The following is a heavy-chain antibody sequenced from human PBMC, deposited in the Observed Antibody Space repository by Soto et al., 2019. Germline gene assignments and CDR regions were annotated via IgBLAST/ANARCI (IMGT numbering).Heavy chain of an antibody. D-gene: IGHD2-8*01. CDR1: GYTFTSYA. Sequence: VKVSCKASGYTFTSYAMHCVRQAPGQRPEWIGWINAGNGNTKYSQKFQARVTITRDTSASTAYMELSSLRSEDTAVYYCARDGGLYCTSGVCSLRYWGQGPLVTVCS. V-gene: IGHV1-3*01. CDR2: INAGNGNT. CDR3: ARDGGLYCTSGVCSLRY. J-gene: IGHJ4*02.